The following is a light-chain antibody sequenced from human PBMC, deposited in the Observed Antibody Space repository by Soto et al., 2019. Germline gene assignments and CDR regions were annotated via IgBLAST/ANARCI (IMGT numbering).Light chain of an antibody. CDR1: QRINIC. Sequence: IQMTQSPATLSASVGERVTFTCRASQRINICVAWYQQKPGKAPKLLIYKASILESGVPSRFSGSGSGAAFTLTISSLQPDDFATYYCQQYNTYLGTFGQGTKLEIK. J-gene: IGKJ2*01. V-gene: IGKV1-5*03. CDR2: KAS. CDR3: QQYNTYLGT.